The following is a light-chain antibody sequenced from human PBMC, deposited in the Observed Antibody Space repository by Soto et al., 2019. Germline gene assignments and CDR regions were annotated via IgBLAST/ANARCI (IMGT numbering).Light chain of an antibody. J-gene: IGKJ5*01. CDR1: QDISNY. Sequence: DIQMTQSPSSLSASVGDRVTITCQASQDISNYLNWYQQKPGKAPKLLIYDASNLETGVPSRFSATVSGTEFSLTITSLQPEHFATYYCQQLFDSPITFGQGTRLE. CDR2: DAS. CDR3: QQLFDSPIT. V-gene: IGKV1-33*01.